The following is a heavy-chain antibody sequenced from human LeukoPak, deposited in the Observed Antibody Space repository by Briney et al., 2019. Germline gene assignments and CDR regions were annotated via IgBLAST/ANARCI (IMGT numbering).Heavy chain of an antibody. Sequence: PGGSLRLSCAASGFTFDDYAMHWVRQAPRKGLEWVSGISWNSGSIGYADSVKGRFTISRDNAKNSLYLQMNSLRAEDTALYYCAKAGSRDGYNGGLDYWGQGTLVTVSS. V-gene: IGHV3-9*01. CDR3: AKAGSRDGYNGGLDY. CDR2: ISWNSGSI. CDR1: GFTFDDYA. D-gene: IGHD5-24*01. J-gene: IGHJ4*02.